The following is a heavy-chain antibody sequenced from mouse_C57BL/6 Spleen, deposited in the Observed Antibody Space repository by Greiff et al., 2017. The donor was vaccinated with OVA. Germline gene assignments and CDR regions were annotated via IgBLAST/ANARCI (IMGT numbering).Heavy chain of an antibody. CDR1: GFNIKDYY. Sequence: EVQVVESGAELVKPGASVKLSCTASGFNIKDYYMHWVKQRTEQGLEWIGRIDPEDGETKYAPKFQGKATITADTSSNTAYLQLSSLTSEDTAVYYCARNRYYGSSYYAMDYWGQGTSVTVSS. CDR3: ARNRYYGSSYYAMDY. V-gene: IGHV14-2*01. J-gene: IGHJ4*01. CDR2: IDPEDGET. D-gene: IGHD1-1*01.